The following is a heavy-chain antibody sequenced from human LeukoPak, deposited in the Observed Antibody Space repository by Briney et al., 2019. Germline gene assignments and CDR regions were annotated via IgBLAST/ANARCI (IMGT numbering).Heavy chain of an antibody. D-gene: IGHD5-12*01. J-gene: IGHJ6*03. V-gene: IGHV3-48*03. CDR1: GFTFSSYE. Sequence: GGSLRLSCAASGFTFSSYEMNWVRQAPGKGLEWVSYISSSGSTIYYADSVKGRFTISRDNSKNTLFLQMNSLRAEDTAVYYCAKDTVKVATIRRVPHYMDVWGKGTTVTISS. CDR2: ISSSGSTI. CDR3: AKDTVKVATIRRVPHYMDV.